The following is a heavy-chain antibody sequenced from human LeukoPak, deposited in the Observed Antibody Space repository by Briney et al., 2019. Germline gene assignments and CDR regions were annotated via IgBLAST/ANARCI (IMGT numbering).Heavy chain of an antibody. Sequence: ASVKVSCKASGYTFTSYAMHWVRQAPGQRLEWMGWINAGNGNTKYSQKFQGRVTITRDTSASTAYMELSSLRSEDTAVYYCASFTSPRDGYDIWGQGTMVTVSS. V-gene: IGHV1-3*01. J-gene: IGHJ3*02. D-gene: IGHD5-24*01. CDR1: GYTFTSYA. CDR2: INAGNGNT. CDR3: ASFTSPRDGYDI.